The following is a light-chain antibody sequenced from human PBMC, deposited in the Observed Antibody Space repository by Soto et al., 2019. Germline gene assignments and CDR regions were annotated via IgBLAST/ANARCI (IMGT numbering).Light chain of an antibody. Sequence: DIQMTQSPSSLSASVGDRVTITCRASQSITNYLNWYQQKPGKAPKLLMYAISTLQSVVPSRFGGSGSGTEFTLTISSLQPDDFATSHCQQSYSTPYTFGEGTKVDIK. CDR3: QQSYSTPYT. CDR1: QSITNY. CDR2: AIS. J-gene: IGKJ2*01. V-gene: IGKV1-39*01.